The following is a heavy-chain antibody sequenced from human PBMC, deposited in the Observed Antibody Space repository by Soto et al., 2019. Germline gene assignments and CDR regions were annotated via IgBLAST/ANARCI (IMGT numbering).Heavy chain of an antibody. V-gene: IGHV3-30*03. CDR2: ISYDGSDE. CDR1: GFTFRRFG. J-gene: IGHJ6*02. CDR3: AYHLDYTPSDGMAV. D-gene: IGHD2-2*02. Sequence: GGSLRLSCAASGFTFRRFGMHWVRQAPGKGLEWVALISYDGSDEYYADSVKGRFTVSRDNSKNTLYLQMNSLQVEDTAIYYCAYHLDYTPSDGMAVCGQGTTVTVSS.